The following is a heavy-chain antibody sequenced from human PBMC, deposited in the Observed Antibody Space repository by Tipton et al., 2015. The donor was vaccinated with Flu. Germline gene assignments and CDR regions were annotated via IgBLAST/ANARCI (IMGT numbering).Heavy chain of an antibody. CDR2: IYYSGST. Sequence: TLSLTCAVYGGSFSGYYWSWIRQPPGKGLEWIGNIYYSGSTNYNPSLKSRVTISVDTSKNQFSLKLSSVTAADTAVYYCARGIGQDLYYYYGMDVWGQGTTVTVSS. CDR3: ARGIGQDLYYYYGMDV. J-gene: IGHJ6*02. CDR1: GGSFSGYY. D-gene: IGHD2-15*01. V-gene: IGHV4-59*01.